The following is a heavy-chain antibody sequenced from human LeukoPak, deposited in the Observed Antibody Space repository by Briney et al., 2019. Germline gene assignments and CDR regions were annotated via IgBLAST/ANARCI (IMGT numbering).Heavy chain of an antibody. CDR1: GYTFTGYY. CDR3: ARILPRYRGFDY. D-gene: IGHD5-18*01. Sequence: ASVKVSCKASGYTFTGYYMHWVRQAPGQGLEWMGWISAYNGNTNYAQKLQGRVTMTTDTSTSTAYMELRSLRSDDTAVYYCARILPRYRGFDYWGQGALVTVSS. CDR2: ISAYNGNT. V-gene: IGHV1-18*04. J-gene: IGHJ4*02.